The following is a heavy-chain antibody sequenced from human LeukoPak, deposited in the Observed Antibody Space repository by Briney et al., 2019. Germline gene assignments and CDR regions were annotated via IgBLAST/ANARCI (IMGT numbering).Heavy chain of an antibody. CDR1: GYSIRSGYY. CDR2: IYYTGFT. D-gene: IGHD1-26*01. CDR3: ATRRGSGSSGYFDY. Sequence: SETLSLTCTVSGYSIRSGYYRGWIRQPPGKGLEWIGFIYYTGFTIYNPSLKSRVTISVDTSKNQFSLKLSSVTAADTAVYYCATRRGSGSSGYFDYWGQGTLVTVSS. V-gene: IGHV4-61*01. J-gene: IGHJ4*02.